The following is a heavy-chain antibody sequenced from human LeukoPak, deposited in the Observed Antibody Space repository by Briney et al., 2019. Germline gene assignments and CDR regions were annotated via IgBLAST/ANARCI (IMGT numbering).Heavy chain of an antibody. CDR1: GVTFSSYG. Sequence: PGGSLRLSCAASGVTFSSYGMHWVRQAPGKGLEWVAFIRYDGSNKYYADSVKGRFTISRDNSKNTLYLQMNSLRAEDTAVYYCAKISPYSSSGRRNYYYYYMDVWGKGTTVTVSS. CDR2: IRYDGSNK. J-gene: IGHJ6*03. V-gene: IGHV3-30*02. CDR3: AKISPYSSSGRRNYYYYYMDV. D-gene: IGHD6-6*01.